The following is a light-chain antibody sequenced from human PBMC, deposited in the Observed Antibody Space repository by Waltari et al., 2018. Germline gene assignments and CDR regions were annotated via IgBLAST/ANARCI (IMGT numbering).Light chain of an antibody. J-gene: IGLJ2*01. CDR2: EVS. CDR1: SSDVGGYNY. Sequence: QSALTQPASVSGSPGQSITISCTGTSSDVGGYNYVSWFQQHPGTAPKLMIYEVSKRPSGVSKRFSGANAGNTSARTIAGLQAEDEADYYCGSYTSSSTLGVFGGGTKLTVL. CDR3: GSYTSSSTLGV. V-gene: IGLV2-14*01.